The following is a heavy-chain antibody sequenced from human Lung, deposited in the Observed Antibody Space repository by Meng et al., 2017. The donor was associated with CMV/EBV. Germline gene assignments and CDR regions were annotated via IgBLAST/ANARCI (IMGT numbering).Heavy chain of an antibody. CDR1: GGSISSSNW. Sequence: VYLQGAGPGLVKPWGPLSLTCAVSGGSISSSNWWSWVRQPPGKGLEWIGEIYHSGSTNYNPSLKSRVTISVDKSKNQFSLKLSSVTAADTAVYYCASFPPPGKQWLVTDYWGQGTLVTVSS. CDR3: ASFPPPGKQWLVTDY. D-gene: IGHD6-19*01. CDR2: IYHSGST. J-gene: IGHJ4*02. V-gene: IGHV4-4*02.